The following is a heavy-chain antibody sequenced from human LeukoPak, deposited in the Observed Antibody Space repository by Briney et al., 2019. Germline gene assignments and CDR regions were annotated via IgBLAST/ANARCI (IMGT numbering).Heavy chain of an antibody. V-gene: IGHV3-30*18. D-gene: IGHD6-13*01. J-gene: IGHJ3*02. CDR2: ISYDGSNK. CDR1: GFTFSSYG. Sequence: GGSLRLSCEASGFTFSSYGMHWVRQAPGKGLEWVAVISYDGSNKYYADSVKGRFTISRDNSKNTLFLQMNSLRAEDTAVYYCAKDFYSSSWGAFDIWGQGTMVTVSS. CDR3: AKDFYSSSWGAFDI.